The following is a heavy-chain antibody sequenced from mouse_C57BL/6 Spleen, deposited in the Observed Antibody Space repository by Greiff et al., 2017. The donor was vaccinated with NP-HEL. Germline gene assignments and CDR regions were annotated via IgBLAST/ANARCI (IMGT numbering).Heavy chain of an antibody. J-gene: IGHJ2*01. CDR3: ARESALDY. Sequence: VQLQQSGAELVRSGSSVKLSCKASGYTFTSYWMHWVKQRPIQGLEWIGNIDPSDSETHYNQKFKDKATLTVDKSSSTAYMQLSSLTSEDSAVYYCARESALDYWGQGTTLTVSS. V-gene: IGHV1-52*01. CDR2: IDPSDSET. CDR1: GYTFTSYW.